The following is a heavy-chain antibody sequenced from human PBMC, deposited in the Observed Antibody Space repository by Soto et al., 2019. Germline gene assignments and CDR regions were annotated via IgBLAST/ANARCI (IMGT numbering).Heavy chain of an antibody. CDR3: ANSRVSMVRGLIIIPNY. V-gene: IGHV3-23*01. CDR1: GFPFTGYA. CDR2: ISGHGYAT. J-gene: IGHJ4*02. Sequence: GGSLRLSCAASGFPFTGYAMSWVRQAPGKGLEWVSAISGHGYATFYADSVKGRFTISRDNSKNTLYLHMNSLRAEDTALYYCANSRVSMVRGLIIIPNYWGQGTLVTVSS. D-gene: IGHD3-10*01.